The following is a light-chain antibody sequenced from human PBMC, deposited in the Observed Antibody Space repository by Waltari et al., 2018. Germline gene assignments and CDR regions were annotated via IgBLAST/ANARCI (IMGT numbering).Light chain of an antibody. CDR1: QSLVHSDGNTY. J-gene: IGKJ5*01. V-gene: IGKV2-30*02. CDR2: KVS. Sequence: DVVMTQSPLSLPVTLGQPASISCTSSQSLVHSDGNTYLNWFQQRPGQSPRRLIYKVSNRDSGVPDRFGGSGSGTDFTLKITRVEAEDVGVYYCRQGTHWPPITFGQGTRLEIK. CDR3: RQGTHWPPIT.